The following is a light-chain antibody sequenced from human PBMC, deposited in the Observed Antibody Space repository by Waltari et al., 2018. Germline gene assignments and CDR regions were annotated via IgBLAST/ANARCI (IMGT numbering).Light chain of an antibody. V-gene: IGKV1-39*01. Sequence: DIQMTQSPSSLSASVGARVTITSRASQSIRKFLNWYHQMPGKAPKLLIYTTSSLKGGVPSRFSGSGSGTESTLTISSLQPEDFGTYFCQQGDSMPYTFGQGTKVEMK. CDR2: TTS. CDR3: QQGDSMPYT. J-gene: IGKJ2*01. CDR1: QSIRKF.